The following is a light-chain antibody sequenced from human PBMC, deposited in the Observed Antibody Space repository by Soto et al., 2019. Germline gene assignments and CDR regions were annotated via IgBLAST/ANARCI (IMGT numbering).Light chain of an antibody. CDR1: TGAVTNGHY. V-gene: IGLV7-46*01. J-gene: IGLJ1*01. CDR3: LLSYNGPYV. CDR2: DTT. Sequence: QAVVTQEPPLTVSPGGTVTLTCGSSTGAVTNGHYPYWFQQKPGQAPRTLIYDTTNRHSWTPARFSGSLHGGKAALTLSGAQPEDEAEYYCLLSYNGPYVFGTGTKVTVL.